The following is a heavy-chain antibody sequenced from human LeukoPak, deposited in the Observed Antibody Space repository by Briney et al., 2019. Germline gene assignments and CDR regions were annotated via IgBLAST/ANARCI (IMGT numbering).Heavy chain of an antibody. CDR1: GFTFSGSA. CDR3: CVVVSWYFDY. Sequence: GRSLRLSCAASGFTFSGSAMHWVRQASGKGLEWVGRIRSKANSYATAYAASVKGRFTISRDDSKNTAYLQMNSLKTEDTAVYYCCVVVSWYFDYWGQGTLVTVSS. D-gene: IGHD2-21*01. CDR2: IRSKANSYAT. V-gene: IGHV3-73*01. J-gene: IGHJ4*02.